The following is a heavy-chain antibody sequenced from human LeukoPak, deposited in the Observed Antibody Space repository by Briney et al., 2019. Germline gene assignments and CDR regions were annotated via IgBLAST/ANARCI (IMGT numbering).Heavy chain of an antibody. CDR2: ISSSSIYI. V-gene: IGHV3-21*01. D-gene: IGHD3-22*01. CDR1: GFTFSNYR. CDR3: AREGVRNAFDI. Sequence: GGSLRLSCAASGFTFSNYRMNWVRQAPGKGLEWVSSISSSSIYIYYADSLKGRFTISRDNAKNSLYLQMNSLRAEDTAVYYCAREGVRNAFDIWGQGTMVTVSS. J-gene: IGHJ3*02.